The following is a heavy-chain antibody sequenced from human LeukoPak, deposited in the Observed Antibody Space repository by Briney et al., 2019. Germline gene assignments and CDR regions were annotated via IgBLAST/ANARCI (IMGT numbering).Heavy chain of an antibody. CDR3: ARARSSWTGSGYYYGMDV. CDR2: MNPNSGNT. V-gene: IGHV1-8*01. CDR1: GYTFTSYD. Sequence: ASVKVSCKASGYTFTSYDINWVRQATGQGLEWMGWMNPNSGNTGYAQKFQGRVTMTRNTSISTAYMELSGLRSEDTAVYYCARARSSWTGSGYYYGMDVWGQGTTVTVSS. J-gene: IGHJ6*02. D-gene: IGHD6-13*01.